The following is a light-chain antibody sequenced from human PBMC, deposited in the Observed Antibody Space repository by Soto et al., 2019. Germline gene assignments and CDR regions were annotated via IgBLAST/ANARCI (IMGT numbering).Light chain of an antibody. Sequence: ELVLTQSPATLSLSPGEIATLSCRASQFLSSYLAWYQQIPVQPPRLLIYDTSNRVTGIPARFSGSRSGTDFTLTISSLEPEDFAVYFCHQRNKFGQGTRLEIK. CDR1: QFLSSY. J-gene: IGKJ5*01. CDR2: DTS. V-gene: IGKV3-11*01. CDR3: HQRNK.